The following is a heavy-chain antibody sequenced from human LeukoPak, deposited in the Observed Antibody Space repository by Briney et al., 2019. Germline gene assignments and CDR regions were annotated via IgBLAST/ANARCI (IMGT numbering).Heavy chain of an antibody. CDR1: GGTFSSYT. Sequence: GASVKVPCKASGGTFSSYTISWVRQAPGQGLEWMGGIIPIFGTANYAQKFQGRVTITADESTSTAYMELSSLRSEDTAVYYCARWLTAMVTGYYFDYWGQGTLVTVSS. J-gene: IGHJ4*02. D-gene: IGHD5-18*01. CDR2: IIPIFGTA. V-gene: IGHV1-69*13. CDR3: ARWLTAMVTGYYFDY.